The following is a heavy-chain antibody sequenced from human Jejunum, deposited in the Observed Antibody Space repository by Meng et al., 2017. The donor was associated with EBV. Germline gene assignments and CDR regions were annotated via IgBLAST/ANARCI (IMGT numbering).Heavy chain of an antibody. V-gene: IGHV4-30-2*01. CDR2: IYHIGST. D-gene: IGHD4-17*01. CDR1: GDSITRGAYL. J-gene: IGHJ4*02. CDR3: ARGGPDFGDYVPFDY. Sequence: QPHPPEPGSGLVKPSQTLSLTCAVSGDSITRGAYLWSWIRQPPGKGLEWIGNIYHIGSTYYNPSLKSRVTISVDRSKNQFSLKLTSVTAADTAVYYCARGGPDFGDYVPFDYWGQGTLVTVSS.